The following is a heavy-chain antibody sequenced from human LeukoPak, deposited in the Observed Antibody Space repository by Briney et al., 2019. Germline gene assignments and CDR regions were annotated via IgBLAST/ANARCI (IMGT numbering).Heavy chain of an antibody. D-gene: IGHD1-26*01. CDR3: VRDLGGRSGH. J-gene: IGHJ4*02. V-gene: IGHV3-74*01. Sequence: GGSLRLSCAASGFTFSSYAMHWVRQAPGKGLVWVSRSNEDGSTTNYADSVKGRFTISRDNAKNTLFLQMNSLTVDDTAVYYCVRDLGGRSGHWGQGTLVTVSS. CDR1: GFTFSSYA. CDR2: SNEDGSTT.